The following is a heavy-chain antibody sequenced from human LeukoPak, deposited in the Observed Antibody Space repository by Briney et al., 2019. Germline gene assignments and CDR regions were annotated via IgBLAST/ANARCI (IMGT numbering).Heavy chain of an antibody. Sequence: PSETLSLTCAVYGESFSGYYWSWIRQPPVKGLEWIGETNHSGSTNYNPSPKSRVTISVDTSKNQFSLKLSSVTAADTAVYYCARPGIGDYYYYMDVWGKGTTVTVSS. D-gene: IGHD6-13*01. CDR2: TNHSGST. CDR3: ARPGIGDYYYYMDV. V-gene: IGHV4-34*01. J-gene: IGHJ6*03. CDR1: GESFSGYY.